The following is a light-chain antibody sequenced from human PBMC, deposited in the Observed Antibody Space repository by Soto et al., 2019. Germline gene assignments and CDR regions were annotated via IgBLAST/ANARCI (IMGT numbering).Light chain of an antibody. J-gene: IGLJ1*01. CDR2: DVN. CDR3: CSYVGSYSYV. CDR1: SNDVGGYNF. V-gene: IGLV2-11*01. Sequence: QSVLTQPRSVSGSPGQSVTISCTGTSNDVGGYNFVSWFQHHPGNAPKLMIYDVNKRPSGVPDRFSGSRSGNTASLTISGLQADDEADYYCCSYVGSYSYVFGTGTKVTVL.